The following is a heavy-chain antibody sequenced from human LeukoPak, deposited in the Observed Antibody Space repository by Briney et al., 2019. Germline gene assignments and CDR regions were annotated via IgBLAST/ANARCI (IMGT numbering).Heavy chain of an antibody. Sequence: PSETLSLTCTVSGGSISSYYWSWIRQPPGKGLEWIGYIYYAGNTNYNPSLKSRVTISVDTSKNQFSLKLSSVTAADTAVYYCARGGYGDYRSGWFDPWGQGTLVTVCS. CDR3: ARGGYGDYRSGWFDP. CDR1: GGSISSYY. CDR2: IYYAGNT. V-gene: IGHV4-59*01. J-gene: IGHJ5*02. D-gene: IGHD4-17*01.